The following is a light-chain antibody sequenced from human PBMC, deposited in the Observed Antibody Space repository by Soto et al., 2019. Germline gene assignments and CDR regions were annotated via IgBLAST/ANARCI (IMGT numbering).Light chain of an antibody. J-gene: IGKJ3*01. CDR3: QGDSSVHV. CDR2: AAS. Sequence: DIQMTQSPTSMSASVGDRVTITCLASQDIRNFGAWYQQKPGKAPKLLLYAASTLQSGVPSRFSGSGSGTDLTHTINSLQPEDVATYYFQGDSSVHVFGPGTKVEIK. V-gene: IGKV1-27*01. CDR1: QDIRNF.